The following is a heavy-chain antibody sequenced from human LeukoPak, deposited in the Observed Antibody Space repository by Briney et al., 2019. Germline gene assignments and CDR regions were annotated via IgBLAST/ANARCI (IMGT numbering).Heavy chain of an antibody. J-gene: IGHJ3*01. Sequence: SVKVSCKASRGTFSSHTVNWVRQAPGQGLEWMGGIIPIFGTAYYAQNFQGRVTVTADESTNLVYMELSSLRSEDTAVYYCAKDERAYDAFDVWGQGTMVTVSS. CDR2: IIPIFGTA. CDR3: AKDERAYDAFDV. CDR1: RGTFSSHT. V-gene: IGHV1-69*13.